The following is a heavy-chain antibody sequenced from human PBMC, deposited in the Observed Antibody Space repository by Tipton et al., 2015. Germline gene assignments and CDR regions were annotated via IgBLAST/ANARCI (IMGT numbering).Heavy chain of an antibody. D-gene: IGHD1-26*01. J-gene: IGHJ6*02. CDR2: MSPFFGTT. CDR1: GGTFSSFA. Sequence: QVQLVQSGAEVKKPGSSVKVSCKASGGTFSSFAISWVRQAPGQGLEWMGEMSPFFGTTNYAQTLQGRVTITADKSTSTAYMELSSLTSEDTAVYYCARGHSGSYRTRGMDVWGLGTTVTVSS. CDR3: ARGHSGSYRTRGMDV. V-gene: IGHV1-69*06.